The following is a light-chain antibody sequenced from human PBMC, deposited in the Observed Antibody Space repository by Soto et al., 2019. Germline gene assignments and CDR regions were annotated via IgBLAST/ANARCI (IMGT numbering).Light chain of an antibody. Sequence: VLTQSPATLSLSPGERATLSCRASQSIHTSLAWYQQKPGQPPRLVVYDSTLRANGVPDRFGGSGSGTDFTLTISRLEPEDFAVYYCQQYGSSGTFGQGTKVDIK. CDR1: QSIHTS. CDR3: QQYGSSGT. V-gene: IGKV3-20*01. J-gene: IGKJ1*01. CDR2: DST.